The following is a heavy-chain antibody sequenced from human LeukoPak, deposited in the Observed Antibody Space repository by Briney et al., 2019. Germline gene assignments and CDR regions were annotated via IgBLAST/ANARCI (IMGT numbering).Heavy chain of an antibody. V-gene: IGHV4-30-2*01. D-gene: IGHD6-19*01. CDR3: ARTYSSGWPFFDY. CDR2: IYHSGST. Sequence: SETLSLTCTVSGGSISSGGYYWSWIRQPPGKGLEWIGYIYHSGSTYYNPSLKSRVTISVDRSKNQFSLELSSVTAADTAVYYCARTYSSGWPFFDYWGQGTLVTVSS. J-gene: IGHJ4*02. CDR1: GGSISSGGYY.